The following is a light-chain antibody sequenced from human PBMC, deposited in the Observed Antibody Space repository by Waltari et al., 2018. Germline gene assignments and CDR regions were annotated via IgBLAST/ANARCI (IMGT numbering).Light chain of an antibody. J-gene: IGKJ1*01. CDR1: QSVSSY. CDR3: QQRSNWPRT. CDR2: SAS. Sequence: EIVLTQSPATLSLSPGERATLSCRASQSVSSYLAWYQQKPGQTPRLLIYSASNRATGIPARFSGSGPGSDFTLTISSLEPEDFAVYYCQQRSNWPRTFGQGTKVEIK. V-gene: IGKV3-11*01.